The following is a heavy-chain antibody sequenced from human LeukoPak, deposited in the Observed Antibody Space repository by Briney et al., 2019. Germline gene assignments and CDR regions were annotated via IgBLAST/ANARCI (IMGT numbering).Heavy chain of an antibody. CDR2: IYTDGNT. CDR1: GGSISNYY. V-gene: IGHV4-4*07. CDR3: ARGTGLFDY. Sequence: PSETLSLTCTVSGGSISNYYWTWIRQPAGKGLEWIGHIYTDGNTNYNPSLKSRVTLSVDTSKSHFSLKLISVTAADTAVYYCARGTGLFDYWGQGTLVTVSS. J-gene: IGHJ4*02.